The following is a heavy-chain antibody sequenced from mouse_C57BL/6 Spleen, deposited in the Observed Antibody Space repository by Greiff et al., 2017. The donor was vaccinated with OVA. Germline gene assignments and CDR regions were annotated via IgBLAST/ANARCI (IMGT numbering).Heavy chain of an antibody. J-gene: IGHJ4*01. CDR1: GFTFSDYG. V-gene: IGHV5-17*01. CDR3: ARDIYYGYYAMDY. CDR2: ISSGSSTI. D-gene: IGHD1-1*01. Sequence: VQLVESGGGLVKPGGSLKLSCAASGFTFSDYGMHWVRQAPEKGLEWVAYISSGSSTIYYADTVKGRFTISRDNAKNTLFLQMTSLRSEDTAMYYCARDIYYGYYAMDYWGQGTSVTVSS.